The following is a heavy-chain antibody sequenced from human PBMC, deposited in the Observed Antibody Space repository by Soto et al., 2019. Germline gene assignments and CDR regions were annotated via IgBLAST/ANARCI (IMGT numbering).Heavy chain of an antibody. V-gene: IGHV2-5*02. CDR3: VHGSGWLFDF. CDR2: IYWDDDN. Sequence: QITLKESGPTLVTPTQTLTLTCTFSGFSLSTSGVGVGWFRQPPGKALEWLTLIYWDDDNHYSPSLQSRLSITKDTSKNQVVLTMTHMDPVDTATYYCVHGSGWLFDFWGQGALVTVSS. D-gene: IGHD6-19*01. CDR1: GFSLSTSGVG. J-gene: IGHJ4*02.